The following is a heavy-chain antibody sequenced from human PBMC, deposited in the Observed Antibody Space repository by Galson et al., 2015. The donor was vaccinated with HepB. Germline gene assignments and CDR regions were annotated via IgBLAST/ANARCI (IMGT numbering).Heavy chain of an antibody. Sequence: SLRLSCAASGFTFSSYGMHWVRQAPGKGLEWVAVISYDGSNKYYADSVKGRFTISRDNSKNTLYLQMNSLRAEDTAVYYCAKEPSPRYYYDSSGYFDYWGQEPWSPSPQ. CDR1: GFTFSSYG. V-gene: IGHV3-30*18. CDR2: ISYDGSNK. CDR3: AKEPSPRYYYDSSGYFDY. D-gene: IGHD3-22*01. J-gene: IGHJ4*01.